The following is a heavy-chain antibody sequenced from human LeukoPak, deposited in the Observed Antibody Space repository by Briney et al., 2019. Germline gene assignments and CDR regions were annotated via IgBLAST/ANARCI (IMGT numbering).Heavy chain of an antibody. CDR2: IYAGGST. J-gene: IGHJ6*03. V-gene: IGHV3-53*01. CDR1: GFTVSSNY. Sequence: PGGSLRLSCAASGFTVSSNYMSWVRQAPGKGLEWVAVIYAGGSTYYADSVKGRFTISRDNSKNTLYLQMNSLRAEDTAVYYCATDRWAYYMDVWGKGTTVTVSS. D-gene: IGHD4-23*01. CDR3: ATDRWAYYMDV.